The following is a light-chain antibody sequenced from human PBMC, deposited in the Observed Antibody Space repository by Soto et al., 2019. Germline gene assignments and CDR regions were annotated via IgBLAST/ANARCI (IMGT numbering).Light chain of an antibody. CDR1: SSDVGGYNY. CDR3: CSYAGRYTYV. J-gene: IGLJ1*01. V-gene: IGLV2-14*01. CDR2: EVS. Sequence: QSALTQPASVSGSPGQSITISCTGTSSDVGGYNYVSWYQQHPGKAPKLMIYEVSNRPSGVSNRFSGSKSANTASLTISGLQAEDEADYYCCSYAGRYTYVFGTGTKLTVL.